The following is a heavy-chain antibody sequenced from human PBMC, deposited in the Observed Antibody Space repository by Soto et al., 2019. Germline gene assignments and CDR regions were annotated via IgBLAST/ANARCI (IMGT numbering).Heavy chain of an antibody. CDR1: GYTFTSYG. D-gene: IGHD6-25*01. CDR2: ISAFNGDT. J-gene: IGHJ4*02. Sequence: QVQLVQSGSEVKKPGASVNVSCKAFGYTFTSYGFSWVRQVPGQGLEWLGWISAFNGDTQYAQTMKGRLTVTTDKSKTTVHMQLRSLTPADTAVYYCTREAGWQRMVPYDWGQGTLVSVS. V-gene: IGHV1-18*04. CDR3: TREAGWQRMVPYD.